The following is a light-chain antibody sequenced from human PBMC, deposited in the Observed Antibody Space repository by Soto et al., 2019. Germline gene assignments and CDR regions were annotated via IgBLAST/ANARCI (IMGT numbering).Light chain of an antibody. CDR3: HQYGSSGT. J-gene: IGKJ1*01. CDR1: QSVSNNY. CDR2: GAS. Sequence: EIVLTQSPGTLSLSPGERATLSCRDSQSVSNNYLAWYQQKPGQAPRLLIYGASNRATGIPDRFSGSGSGTDFTLTISRLEPEDFAVYYCHQYGSSGTFGQGTKVEIK. V-gene: IGKV3-20*01.